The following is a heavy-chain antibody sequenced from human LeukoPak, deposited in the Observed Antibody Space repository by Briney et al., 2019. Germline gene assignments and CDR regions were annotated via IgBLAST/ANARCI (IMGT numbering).Heavy chain of an antibody. D-gene: IGHD3-10*01. J-gene: IGHJ3*02. Sequence: GASLQISCKGSGYSFTTYWIGWVRQMPGKGLEWMGIIYPGDSDTRYSPSFQGQVTISADKSISTAYLQWSSLKASDTAMYYCASPGSGSSNAFDIWGQGTMVTVSS. CDR3: ASPGSGSSNAFDI. CDR1: GYSFTTYW. V-gene: IGHV5-51*01. CDR2: IYPGDSDT.